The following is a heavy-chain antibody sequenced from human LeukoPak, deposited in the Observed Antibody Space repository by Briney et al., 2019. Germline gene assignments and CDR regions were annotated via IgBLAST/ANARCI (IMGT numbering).Heavy chain of an antibody. J-gene: IGHJ5*02. CDR2: INPDSGGT. V-gene: IGHV1-2*02. Sequence: ASVKVSCKASGYTFTGYYMYWVRQAPGQGLEWMGWINPDSGGTNYAQKFQGRVTMTRDTSISTAYMELSRLRSDDTAVYYCARDAGGPYINSSEWFDPWGQGTLVTVSS. CDR3: ARDAGGPYINSSEWFDP. CDR1: GYTFTGYY. D-gene: IGHD6-6*01.